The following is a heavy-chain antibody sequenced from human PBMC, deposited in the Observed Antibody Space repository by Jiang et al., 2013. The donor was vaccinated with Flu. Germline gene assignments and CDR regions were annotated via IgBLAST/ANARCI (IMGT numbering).Heavy chain of an antibody. CDR1: GYSFANYW. Sequence: QLVESGPEVKKPGDSLKISCKGSGYSFANYWIGWVRQMPGKGLEWMGIIYPGDSDTRYSPSFQGQVTISADKSTTTAHLQWSSLKASDTAMYYCASGGYPTVVTYYYFDYWGQGTLVTVSS. J-gene: IGHJ4*02. V-gene: IGHV5-51*01. CDR3: ASGGYPTVVTYYYFDY. CDR2: IYPGDSDT. D-gene: IGHD4-23*01.